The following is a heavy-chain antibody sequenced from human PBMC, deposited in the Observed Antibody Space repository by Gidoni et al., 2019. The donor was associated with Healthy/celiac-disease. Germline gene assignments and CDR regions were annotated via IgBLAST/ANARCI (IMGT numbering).Heavy chain of an antibody. J-gene: IGHJ4*02. V-gene: IGHV3-33*01. D-gene: IGHD2-21*01. CDR1: GFTFRSEG. CDR2: IWEDGSNK. Sequence: QVQLVESGGGVVQPGSSLRLSWSASGFTFRSEGMHWGRQAPGKGVEWGAVIWEDGSNKYYADSVKGRFTISRDNSKNTLYLQMNSLRAEDTAVYYCTALSGIDGYWGQGTLVTVSS. CDR3: TALSGIDGY.